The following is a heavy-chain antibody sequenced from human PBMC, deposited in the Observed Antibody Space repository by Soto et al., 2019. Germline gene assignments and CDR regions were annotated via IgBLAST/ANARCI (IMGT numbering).Heavy chain of an antibody. V-gene: IGHV1-69*01. CDR3: ARDKVGYYDSSGYYRVSVPPDYYYGMDV. CDR1: GGTFSSYA. J-gene: IGHJ6*02. CDR2: IIPIFGTA. Sequence: QVQLVQSGAEVKKPGSSEKVSCKASGGTFSSYAISWVRQAPGQGLEWMGGIIPIFGTANYAQKFQGRVTITADESTSTAYMELSSLRSEDTAVYYCARDKVGYYDSSGYYRVSVPPDYYYGMDVWGQGTTVTVSS. D-gene: IGHD3-22*01.